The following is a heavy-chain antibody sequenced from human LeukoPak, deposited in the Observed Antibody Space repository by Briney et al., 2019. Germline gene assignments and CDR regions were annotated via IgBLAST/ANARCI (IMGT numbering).Heavy chain of an antibody. V-gene: IGHV4-34*01. Sequence: PSETLSLTCAVYGGSFSGYYWSWIRQPPGKGLEWIGEVNHSGSTNYNPSLKSRVTISVDTSKNQFSLNLTSVTAADTAVYYCARRRVGATQFDYWGQGTLVTVSS. D-gene: IGHD1-26*01. CDR1: GGSFSGYY. CDR3: ARRRVGATQFDY. J-gene: IGHJ4*02. CDR2: VNHSGST.